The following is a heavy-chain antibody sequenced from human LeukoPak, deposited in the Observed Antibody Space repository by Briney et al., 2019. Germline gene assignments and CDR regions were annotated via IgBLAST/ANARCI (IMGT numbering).Heavy chain of an antibody. J-gene: IGHJ4*02. CDR3: ARVGWELLGPFDH. Sequence: SETLSLTCAVSGGSVSSGGYAWSWIRQPPGKGLEWIGYIYYSGSTNYNPSLKSRVTISVDRSKNQFSLKLRAVIAADTAVYYCARVGWELLGPFDHWGQGTLVTASS. CDR2: IYYSGST. D-gene: IGHD1-26*01. V-gene: IGHV4-61*08. CDR1: GGSVSSGGYA.